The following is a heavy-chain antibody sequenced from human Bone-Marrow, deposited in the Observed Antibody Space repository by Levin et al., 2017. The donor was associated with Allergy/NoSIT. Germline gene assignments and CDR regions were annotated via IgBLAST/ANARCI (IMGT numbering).Heavy chain of an antibody. J-gene: IGHJ6*03. V-gene: IGHV4-59*01. Sequence: PSETLSLTCTVSGGSISSYYWSWIRQPPGKGLEWIGYIYYSGSTNYNPSLKSRVTISVDTSKNQFSLKLSSVTAADTAVYYCARDLRWAGEDYYMDVWGKGTTVTVSS. CDR3: ARDLRWAGEDYYMDV. CDR2: IYYSGST. CDR1: GGSISSYY. D-gene: IGHD3-16*01.